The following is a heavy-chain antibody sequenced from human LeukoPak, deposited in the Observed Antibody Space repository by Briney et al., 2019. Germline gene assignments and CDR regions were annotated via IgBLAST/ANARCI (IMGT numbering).Heavy chain of an antibody. Sequence: GGSLRLSCAASGFTFSSYAMHWVRQAPGKGLEWVAVISYDGSNKYYADSVKGRFTISRDNSKNTLYLQMNSLRAEDTAVYYCATRYSSGWGFDYWGQGTLVTVSS. J-gene: IGHJ4*02. V-gene: IGHV3-30-3*01. CDR3: ATRYSSGWGFDY. D-gene: IGHD6-19*01. CDR2: ISYDGSNK. CDR1: GFTFSSYA.